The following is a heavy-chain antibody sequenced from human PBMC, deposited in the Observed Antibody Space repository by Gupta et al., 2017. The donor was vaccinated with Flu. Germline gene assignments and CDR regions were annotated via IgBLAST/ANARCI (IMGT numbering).Heavy chain of an antibody. CDR3: AVDLDEDGNAIDY. D-gene: IGHD2-15*01. V-gene: IGHV1-2*06. Sequence: FTDHFVHWVRQAPGQGLEWVGRINHDNSGTTYPQYLKDRVTITTDTSINSVYMELRSLKSDDTAMDYCAVDLDEDGNAIDYWGQGTLVTVSS. CDR2: INHDNSGT. CDR1: FTDHF. J-gene: IGHJ4*02.